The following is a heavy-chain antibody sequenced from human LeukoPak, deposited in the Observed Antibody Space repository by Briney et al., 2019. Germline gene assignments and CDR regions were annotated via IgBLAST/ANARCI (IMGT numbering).Heavy chain of an antibody. V-gene: IGHV4-39*07. Sequence: PSQTLSLTCTVSAGSLRSSTYYWAWIRQPPGKGLEWLGSIHYDGSTFGNPSVKSRVTMSVDTSRNHFSLKMTSMTAADTAVYCCARDNRSLLDSWGQGILVTVSS. J-gene: IGHJ4*02. D-gene: IGHD3-16*02. CDR2: IHYDGST. CDR1: AGSLRSSTYY. CDR3: ARDNRSLLDS.